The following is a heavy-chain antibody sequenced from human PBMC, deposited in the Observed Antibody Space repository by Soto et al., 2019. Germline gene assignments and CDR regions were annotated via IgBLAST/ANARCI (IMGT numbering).Heavy chain of an antibody. Sequence: EVQLVESGGGLVQPGGSLRLSCAASGFTFSSYSMNWVRQAPGKGLEWVSYISSNSSTKYYADSVKGRFTISRDNAKNSLYLQMNSLRAEDTAVYYCAIETQGLNWFDPWGQGTLVTVSS. V-gene: IGHV3-48*01. CDR1: GFTFSSYS. CDR2: ISSNSSTK. J-gene: IGHJ5*02. CDR3: AIETQGLNWFDP.